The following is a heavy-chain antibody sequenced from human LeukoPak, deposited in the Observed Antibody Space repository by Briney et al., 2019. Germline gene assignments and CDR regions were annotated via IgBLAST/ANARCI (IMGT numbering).Heavy chain of an antibody. V-gene: IGHV3-30-3*01. J-gene: IGHJ4*02. CDR2: ISYDGTNK. CDR3: GSGIQKYTGRRYDY. CDR1: GFAFTDYV. D-gene: IGHD2-15*01. Sequence: GGSLRLSCAASGFAFTDYVMHWVRQAPGKGLEWVAVISYDGTNKYYADSVKGRFTISRDNSKNTLFLQMNSLRTEDTAVYYCGSGIQKYTGRRYDYWGQGTLVTVSS.